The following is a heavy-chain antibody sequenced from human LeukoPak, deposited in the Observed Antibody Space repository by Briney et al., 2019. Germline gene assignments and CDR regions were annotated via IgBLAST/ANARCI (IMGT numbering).Heavy chain of an antibody. J-gene: IGHJ4*02. CDR1: GYSISSSNW. CDR2: IYYRGSI. D-gene: IGHD2-21*02. CDR3: AIRTCGGDCLDY. V-gene: IGHV4-28*05. Sequence: SETLSLTCAVSGYSISSSNWWGWIRQPPGKGLEWIGYIYYRGSIYYNPSVKSRVTMSVDTSKNQFSLKLSSVTAVDTAVYYCAIRTCGGDCLDYWGQGTLVTVSS.